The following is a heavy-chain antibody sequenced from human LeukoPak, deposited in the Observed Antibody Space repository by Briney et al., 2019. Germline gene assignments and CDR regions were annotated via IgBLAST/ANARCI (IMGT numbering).Heavy chain of an antibody. CDR2: IYYSGST. D-gene: IGHD3-10*01. Sequence: SQTLSLTCTVSGGSISSYYWSWIRQPPGKGLEWIGYIYYSGSTNYNPSLKSRVTISVDTSKNQFSLKLSSVTAADTAVYYCARVAHPLWFGELIFGANYWFDPWGQGTLVTVSS. CDR3: ARVAHPLWFGELIFGANYWFDP. CDR1: GGSISSYY. V-gene: IGHV4-59*01. J-gene: IGHJ5*02.